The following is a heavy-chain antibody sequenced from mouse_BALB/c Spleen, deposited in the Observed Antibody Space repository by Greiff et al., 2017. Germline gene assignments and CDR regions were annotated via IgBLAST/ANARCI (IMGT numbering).Heavy chain of an antibody. CDR3: AENRSWFAY. CDR2: INPSSGYT. V-gene: IGHV1-4*02. Sequence: QVQLQQSAAELARPGASVKMSCKASGYTFTSYTMHWVKQRPGQGLEWIGYINPSSGYTEYNQKFKDKTTLTADKSSSTAYMQLSSLTSEDSAVYYCAENRSWFAYWGQGTLVTVSA. CDR1: GYTFTSYT. D-gene: IGHD2-14*01. J-gene: IGHJ3*01.